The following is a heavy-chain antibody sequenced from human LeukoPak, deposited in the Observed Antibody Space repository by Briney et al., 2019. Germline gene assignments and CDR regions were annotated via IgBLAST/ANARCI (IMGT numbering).Heavy chain of an antibody. D-gene: IGHD2-2*01. CDR2: IYNSGST. J-gene: IGHJ4*02. V-gene: IGHV4-39*07. CDR1: GGSISSSSYY. CDR3: ATEYCASSSCRFDS. Sequence: SETLSLTCTVSGGSISSSSYYWGWIRQPPGKGLEWIGSIYNSGSTNYNPSLKSRVTISLDTSKKQFSLKLTSVTAADTAIYYCATEYCASSSCRFDSWGQGTLVTVSS.